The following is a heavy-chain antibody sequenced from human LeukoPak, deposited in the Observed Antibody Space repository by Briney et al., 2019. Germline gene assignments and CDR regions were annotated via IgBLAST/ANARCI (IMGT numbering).Heavy chain of an antibody. D-gene: IGHD4-17*01. CDR2: INPNSGGT. J-gene: IGHJ2*01. Sequence: GASVKVSCKASGYTFTGYYMHWVRQAPGQGLEWMGRINPNSGGTNYAQKFRGRVTMTRDTSITTAYMELSRLRPDDTAVYYCARGDYGDSNNPHFDLWGRGTLVTVSS. V-gene: IGHV1-2*06. CDR3: ARGDYGDSNNPHFDL. CDR1: GYTFTGYY.